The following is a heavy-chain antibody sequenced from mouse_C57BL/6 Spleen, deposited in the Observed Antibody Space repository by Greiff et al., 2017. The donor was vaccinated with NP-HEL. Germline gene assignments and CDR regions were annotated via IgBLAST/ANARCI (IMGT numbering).Heavy chain of an antibody. CDR1: GFTFSSYA. D-gene: IGHD2-2*01. CDR2: ISDGGSYT. Sequence: EVKVVESGGGLVKPGGSLKLSCAASGFTFSSYAMSWVRQTPEKRLEWVATISDGGSYTYYPDNVKGRFTISRDNAKNNLYLQMSHLKSEDTAMYYCARESYGFFFDYWGQGTTLTVSS. V-gene: IGHV5-4*01. CDR3: ARESYGFFFDY. J-gene: IGHJ2*01.